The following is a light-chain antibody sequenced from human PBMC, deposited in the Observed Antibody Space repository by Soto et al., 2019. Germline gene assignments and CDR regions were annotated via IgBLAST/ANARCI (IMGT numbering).Light chain of an antibody. CDR3: QSFDNSLTDWV. CDR2: DNN. CDR1: SPNIGAGYD. V-gene: IGLV1-40*01. J-gene: IGLJ3*02. Sequence: QAVVTQPPSVSGAPGQRVTISCTGSSPNIGAGYDVHWYQQLPGTAPKLLIYDNNNRPSGVPDRFSGSKSGTSASLAITGLQAEDEADYFCQSFDNSLTDWVFGGGTKVTVL.